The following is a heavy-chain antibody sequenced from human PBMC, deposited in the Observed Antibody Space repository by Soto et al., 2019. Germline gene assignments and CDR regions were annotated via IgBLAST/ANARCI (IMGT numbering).Heavy chain of an antibody. D-gene: IGHD3-10*01. CDR1: GFTFSSYS. V-gene: IGHV3-23*01. CDR3: AKKVNSGSGSQYFDY. CDR2: FRAGGDDGTT. Sequence: GGSLRLSCVASGFTFSSYSMSWVRQAPGKGLEWVSGFRAGGDDGTTYYADSVKGRFTISRDNSKNTLYLQMNSLRAEDTAIYYCAKKVNSGSGSQYFDYFGQGTLVTVSS. J-gene: IGHJ4*02.